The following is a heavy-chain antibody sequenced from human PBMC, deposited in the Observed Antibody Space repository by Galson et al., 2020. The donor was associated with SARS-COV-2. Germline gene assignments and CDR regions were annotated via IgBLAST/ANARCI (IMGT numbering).Heavy chain of an antibody. CDR3: AKRAICSSTSCYKDAFDI. CDR2: ISGSGGST. J-gene: IGHJ3*02. V-gene: IGHV3-23*01. D-gene: IGHD2-2*02. CDR1: GFTFSSYA. Sequence: GGSLRLSCAASGFTFSSYAMSWVRQAPRKGLEWVSAISGSGGSTYYADSVKGRFTISRDNSKNTLYLQMNSLRADDTAVYYCAKRAICSSTSCYKDAFDIWGQGTMVTVSS.